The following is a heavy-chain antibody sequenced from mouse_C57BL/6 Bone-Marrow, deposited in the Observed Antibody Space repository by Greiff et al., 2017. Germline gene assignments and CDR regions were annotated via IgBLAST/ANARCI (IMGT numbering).Heavy chain of an antibody. CDR3: ARHDGSSYYYAMDY. CDR1: GFTFSSYG. D-gene: IGHD1-1*01. Sequence: EVQGVESGGDLVKPGGSLKLSCAASGFTFSSYGMSWVRQTPDKRLEWVATISSGGSYTYYPDSVKGRFTISRDNAKNTLYLQMSSLKSEDTAMYYCARHDGSSYYYAMDYWGQGTSVTVSS. CDR2: ISSGGSYT. J-gene: IGHJ4*01. V-gene: IGHV5-6*01.